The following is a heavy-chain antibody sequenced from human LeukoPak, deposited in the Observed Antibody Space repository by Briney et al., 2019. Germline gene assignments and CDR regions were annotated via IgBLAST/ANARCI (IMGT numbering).Heavy chain of an antibody. D-gene: IGHD2-15*01. Sequence: GASVEVSCKASGYTLTSYGISWVRQAPGQGLEWMGWISAYNGNTNYAQKLQGRVTMTTDTSTSTAYMELRSLRSDDTAVYYCARESRGCSGGSCYSGGDYWGQGTLVTVSS. CDR2: ISAYNGNT. J-gene: IGHJ4*02. V-gene: IGHV1-18*01. CDR1: GYTLTSYG. CDR3: ARESRGCSGGSCYSGGDY.